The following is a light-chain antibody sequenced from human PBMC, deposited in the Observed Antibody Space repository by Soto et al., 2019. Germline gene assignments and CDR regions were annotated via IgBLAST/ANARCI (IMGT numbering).Light chain of an antibody. Sequence: DIQMTQSPSTLSASVGDRVTITCRASQSISSWLAWYQQKPGKAPKLLIYKASSLESGVPSRFSGSGSGTEFTLTISSLQPDDIATYYCQQLATFGQGTKVEIK. CDR1: QSISSW. V-gene: IGKV1-5*03. CDR3: QQLAT. CDR2: KAS. J-gene: IGKJ1*01.